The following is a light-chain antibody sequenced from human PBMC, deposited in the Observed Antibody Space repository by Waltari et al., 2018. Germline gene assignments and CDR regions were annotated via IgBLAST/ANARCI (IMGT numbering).Light chain of an antibody. CDR3: HRYGRSYT. V-gene: IGKV3-20*01. Sequence: VLTQSPGTLSLSPGERATLSCRANESVSSSYLAWYQHKPGQAPRLLIYGASSRAAGIPERFRGSGSGTDFTLTISRLEPEDFAVYYCHRYGRSYTFGQGT. CDR2: GAS. J-gene: IGKJ2*01. CDR1: ESVSSSY.